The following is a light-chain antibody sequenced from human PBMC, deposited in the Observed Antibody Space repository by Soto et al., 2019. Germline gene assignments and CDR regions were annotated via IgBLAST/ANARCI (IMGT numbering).Light chain of an antibody. Sequence: PGERATLSCRASQSVSSYLAWYQQKPGQAPRLLIYDACNRATGIPARFSGSGSGTDFTLTISSLEPEDFAVYYCQQRSNWLLTFGGGTKVEIK. CDR2: DAC. CDR1: QSVSSY. CDR3: QQRSNWLLT. V-gene: IGKV3-11*01. J-gene: IGKJ4*01.